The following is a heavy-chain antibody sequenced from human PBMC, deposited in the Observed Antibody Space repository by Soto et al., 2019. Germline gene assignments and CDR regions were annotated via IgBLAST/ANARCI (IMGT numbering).Heavy chain of an antibody. D-gene: IGHD4-17*01. Sequence: QVQLVQSGSEVKKPGSSVKVSCKASGGTVSSYTFSWVRQSPGQGLEWMGRIIPILDLANYAPKFQGRVTIIANKSTSTAYVGMNSLRSADTAVYYWATPSNVGVYGDYALYGWGQGTLVTGSS. CDR3: ATPSNVGVYGDYALYG. V-gene: IGHV1-69*02. CDR1: GGTVSSYT. J-gene: IGHJ4*02. CDR2: IIPILDLA.